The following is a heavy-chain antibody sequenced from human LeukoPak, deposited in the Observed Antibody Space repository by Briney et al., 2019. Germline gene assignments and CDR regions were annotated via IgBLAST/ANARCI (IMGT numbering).Heavy chain of an antibody. D-gene: IGHD3-22*01. CDR2: INPSGGST. V-gene: IGHV1-46*01. CDR1: GGTFSSYA. J-gene: IGHJ4*02. CDR3: ARGAYDSTGYYYFDY. Sequence: GASVKVSCKASGGTFSSYAISWVRQAPGQGLEWMGIINPSGGSTSYAQKFQGRVTMTRDTSTSTVYMELSSLRSEDTAVYYCARGAYDSTGYYYFDYWGQGTLVTVSS.